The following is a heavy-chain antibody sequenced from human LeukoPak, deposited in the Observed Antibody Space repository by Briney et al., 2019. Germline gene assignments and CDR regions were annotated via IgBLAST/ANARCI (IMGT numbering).Heavy chain of an antibody. D-gene: IGHD3-10*02. V-gene: IGHV3-48*03. CDR3: ARLITSETTTYYSVFQY. CDR1: GFTFSSYE. CDR2: IDFGGRII. Sequence: GGSLRLSCVASGFTFSSYEMNWVRQVPGKALEWVSYIDFGGRIINYADHVKGRFTISRDNAKNSVYLQMNSLRAEDTAVYYCARLITSETTTYYSVFQYWGQGALVTVSS. J-gene: IGHJ4*02.